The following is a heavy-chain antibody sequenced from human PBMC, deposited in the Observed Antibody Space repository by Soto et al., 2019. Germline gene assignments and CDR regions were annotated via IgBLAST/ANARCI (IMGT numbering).Heavy chain of an antibody. CDR3: ARDLWGYCGTDCYPLDV. CDR2: MYNTGST. J-gene: IGHJ6*02. D-gene: IGHD2-21*02. Sequence: SETLSLTCTVCGASIGGYYWSWIRQPPGKGLEWIGYMYNTGSTVYNPSFKSRVTISVDTSKNQFSLKLNSVTAADTAVYYCARDLWGYCGTDCYPLDVWGQGTTVT. CDR1: GASIGGYY. V-gene: IGHV4-59*01.